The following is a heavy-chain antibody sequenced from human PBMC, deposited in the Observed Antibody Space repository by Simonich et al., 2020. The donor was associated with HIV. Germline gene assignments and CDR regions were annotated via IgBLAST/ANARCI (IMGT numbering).Heavy chain of an antibody. V-gene: IGHV4-59*08. D-gene: IGHD4-4*01. J-gene: IGHJ4*02. Sequence: QVQLQESVPGLVKPSETLSLTCIVSGGSIHNYFWSWIRQPPGRGLEWVGYISNSAGTNYKPSPKSRVTISVDTSKNQFSLKVTSVTAADTAVYYCARVWDHYSNFDYWGQGTLVTVSS. CDR1: GGSIHNYF. CDR3: ARVWDHYSNFDY. CDR2: ISNSAGT.